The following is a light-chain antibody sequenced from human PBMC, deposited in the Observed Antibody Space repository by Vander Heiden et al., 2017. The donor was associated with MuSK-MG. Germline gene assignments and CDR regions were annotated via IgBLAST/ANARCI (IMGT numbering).Light chain of an antibody. J-gene: IGKJ1*01. CDR3: HQQSNWPTT. V-gene: IGKV1-NL1*01. CDR2: DAS. CDR1: QGISNS. Sequence: EIQLTQSPSTLSASVGDRVTIPCRASQGISNSLAWYQQKPGQAPKLLLYDASSWVSGVPTRFSGSGSGTDFTLSISSLEPEDSAIYYCHQQSNWPTTFGQGTKVEIK.